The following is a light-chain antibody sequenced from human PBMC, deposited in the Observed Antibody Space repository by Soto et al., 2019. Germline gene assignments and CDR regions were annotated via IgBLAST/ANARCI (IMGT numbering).Light chain of an antibody. Sequence: QSVLTQPPSASGSPGQSVTISYTGTSSVVGGYNYVSWYQQYPGRAPKLMIYEVTKRPSGVPDRFSGSKSGNTASLTVSGLQAEDEADYYCSSYAASNNFYFVFGGGTQLTVL. CDR1: SSVVGGYNY. CDR3: SSYAASNNFYFV. J-gene: IGLJ3*02. V-gene: IGLV2-8*01. CDR2: EVT.